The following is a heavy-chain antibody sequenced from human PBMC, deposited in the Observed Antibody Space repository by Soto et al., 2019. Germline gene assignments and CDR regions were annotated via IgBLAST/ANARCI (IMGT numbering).Heavy chain of an antibody. J-gene: IGHJ3*02. CDR3: ARIHIAAAMGWDAFDI. CDR1: EFTFSSYG. D-gene: IGHD2-2*01. V-gene: IGHV3-33*01. Sequence: GGSLRLSCAASEFTFSSYGMHWVRQAPGKGLEWVAVIWYDGSNKYYADSVKGRFTISRDNSKNTLYLQMNSLRAEDTAVYYCARIHIAAAMGWDAFDIWGQGTMVTVSS. CDR2: IWYDGSNK.